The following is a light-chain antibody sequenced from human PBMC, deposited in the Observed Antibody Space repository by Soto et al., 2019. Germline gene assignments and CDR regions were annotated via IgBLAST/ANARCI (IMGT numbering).Light chain of an antibody. CDR3: SSYTTSSTYV. Sequence: QSVLTQPASVSGSPGQSITISCTGTSSDVGGYNYVSWYQQHPGKAPKLIIYGVTNRPSGVSNRFSASKSGNTASLAISGLQAEDEADYYCSSYTTSSTYVFGTGTKLTVI. V-gene: IGLV2-14*03. J-gene: IGLJ1*01. CDR1: SSDVGGYNY. CDR2: GVT.